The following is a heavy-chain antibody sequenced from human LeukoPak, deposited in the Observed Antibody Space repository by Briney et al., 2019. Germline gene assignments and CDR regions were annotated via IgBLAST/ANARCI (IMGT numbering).Heavy chain of an antibody. CDR1: GFTFSTYS. CDR3: ARGGLELDY. V-gene: IGHV3-21*01. D-gene: IGHD1-7*01. J-gene: IGHJ4*02. Sequence: GGSLRLSCAASGFTFSTYSMNWDRQAPGKGLEWVSSISSSNSYIYYADSMKGRLTISRDNAKNALYLQMNSLRAEDTAVYYCARGGLELDYWGQGTLVTVSP. CDR2: ISSSNSYI.